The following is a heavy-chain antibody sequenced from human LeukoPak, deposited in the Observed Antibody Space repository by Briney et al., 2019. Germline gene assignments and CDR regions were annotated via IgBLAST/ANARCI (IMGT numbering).Heavy chain of an antibody. J-gene: IGHJ3*02. V-gene: IGHV4-59*12. D-gene: IGHD2-15*01. CDR1: GGFISCYY. CDR3: ARYCSGGSCYRDAFDI. CDR2: IYHSGST. Sequence: SETLSLTCTVAGGFISCYYWSWIRQPPGKGLEWIGYIYHSGSTYYNPSLKSRVTISVDRSKNQFSLKLSSVTAADTAVYYCARYCSGGSCYRDAFDIWGQGTMVTVSS.